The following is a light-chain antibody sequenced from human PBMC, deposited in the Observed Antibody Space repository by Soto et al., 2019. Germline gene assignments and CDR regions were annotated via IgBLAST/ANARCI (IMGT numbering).Light chain of an antibody. V-gene: IGKV3-11*01. CDR3: QQRSNWPLT. CDR2: DAS. J-gene: IGKJ4*01. CDR1: QSVSSY. Sequence: EIVLTQSPATLSLSPGERATLSCRASQSVSSYLAWYQQKPAQAPRLLIYDASNRATGIPARFSGSGSGTDLTLTIRSIETEDFAVYYCQQRSNWPLTFGGGTKVEIK.